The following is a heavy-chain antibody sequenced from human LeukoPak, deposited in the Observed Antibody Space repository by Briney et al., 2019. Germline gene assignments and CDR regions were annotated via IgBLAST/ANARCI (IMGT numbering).Heavy chain of an antibody. V-gene: IGHV3-11*01. CDR1: GFTFSDYY. J-gene: IGHJ4*02. CDR2: ISSSGSTI. CDR3: ASRADGYSSHPSFDY. Sequence: GGSLRLSCAASGFTFSDYYMSWIRQAPGKGLEWVSYISSSGSTIYYADSVKGRFAISRDNAKNSLYLQMNSLRAEDTAVYYCASRADGYSSHPSFDYWGQGTLVTVSS. D-gene: IGHD5-18*01.